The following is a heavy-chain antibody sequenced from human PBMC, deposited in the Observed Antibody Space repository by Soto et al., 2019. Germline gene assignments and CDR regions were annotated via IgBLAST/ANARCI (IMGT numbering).Heavy chain of an antibody. CDR1: GFTFSSYA. CDR3: AKVGSGLRYFDWLVGPFDY. CDR2: ISGSGGST. J-gene: IGHJ4*02. D-gene: IGHD3-9*01. Sequence: GGSLRLSCAASGFTFSSYAMSWVRQAPGKGLEWVSAISGSGGSTYYADSVKGRFTISRDNSKNTLYLQMNSLRAEDTAVYYCAKVGSGLRYFDWLVGPFDYWGQGTLVTVSS. V-gene: IGHV3-23*01.